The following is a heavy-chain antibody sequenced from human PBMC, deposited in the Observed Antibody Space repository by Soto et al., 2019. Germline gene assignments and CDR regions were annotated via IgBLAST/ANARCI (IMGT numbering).Heavy chain of an antibody. V-gene: IGHV4-30-2*01. J-gene: IGHJ5*02. CDR2: IYHSGTT. Sequence: SETLSLTCAVSGGSIGGACYSWSWVRQPPGGGLEWIGYIYHSGTTLYSPSLKTRLTVSLAGSNNQFSLTLNAVTAADTDVYYCARAHFYAGLGRFNNLMFDPWGQGSQVTV. D-gene: IGHD3-16*01. CDR1: GGSIGGACYS. CDR3: ARAHFYAGLGRFNNLMFDP.